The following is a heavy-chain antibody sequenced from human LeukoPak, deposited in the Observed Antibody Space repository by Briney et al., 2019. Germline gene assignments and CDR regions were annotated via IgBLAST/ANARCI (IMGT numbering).Heavy chain of an antibody. CDR1: GFTFSSYG. D-gene: IGHD3-22*01. J-gene: IGHJ4*02. CDR3: AKDTFYHDTSGYYVFDQ. Sequence: PGGSLRLSCAASGFTFSSYGIHWVRQAPGKGLEWVAVISYDGSNKYYTDSVKGRFTISRDNSKNTLDLQMNSLRVEDTAVYYCAKDTFYHDTSGYYVFDQWGQGTLVTVSS. CDR2: ISYDGSNK. V-gene: IGHV3-30*18.